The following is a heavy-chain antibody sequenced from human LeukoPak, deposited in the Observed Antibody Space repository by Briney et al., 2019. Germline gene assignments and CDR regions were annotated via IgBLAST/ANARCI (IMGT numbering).Heavy chain of an antibody. J-gene: IGHJ4*02. V-gene: IGHV1-69*13. CDR2: IIPIFGTA. D-gene: IGHD2-15*01. CDR1: GGTFSRYA. CDR3: ARSRGSCYSCGDY. Sequence: ASVKVSCKASGGTFSRYAINWVRQAPGQGLEWMGGIIPIFGTANYAQKFQGRVTITADESTSTAYMELSSLRSEDTAVYYCARSRGSCYSCGDYWGQGTLVTVSS.